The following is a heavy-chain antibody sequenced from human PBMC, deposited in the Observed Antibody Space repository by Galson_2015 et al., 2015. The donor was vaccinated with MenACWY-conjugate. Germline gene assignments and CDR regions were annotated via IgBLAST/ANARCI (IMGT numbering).Heavy chain of an antibody. D-gene: IGHD3-3*02. CDR3: ARGVNLASMAGY. CDR2: MYYSGSA. CDR1: GGSIHSYY. Sequence: LSLTCTVSGGSIHSYYWSWIRQPPGKGLEWIGYMYYSGSANYNPSLKSRVTISVDTSKNQFSLTMTSVTAADTAVYYCARGVNLASMAGYWGQGTLVTVSS. J-gene: IGHJ4*02. V-gene: IGHV4-59*01.